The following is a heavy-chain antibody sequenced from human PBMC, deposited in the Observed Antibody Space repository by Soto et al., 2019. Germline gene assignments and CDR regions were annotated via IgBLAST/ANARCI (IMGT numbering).Heavy chain of an antibody. CDR2: VYNSGST. V-gene: IGHV4-59*01. Sequence: TETLSLTSTVSGGSISLNYWPWIRQPPGKGLEWIGSVYNSGSTNYNPSLKSRVTISVDTSKNQFSLRLSSVTAADTAVYYCARSRESYNWNDVGYWGQGTLVTVSS. CDR1: GGSISLNY. CDR3: ARSRESYNWNDVGY. D-gene: IGHD1-1*01. J-gene: IGHJ4*02.